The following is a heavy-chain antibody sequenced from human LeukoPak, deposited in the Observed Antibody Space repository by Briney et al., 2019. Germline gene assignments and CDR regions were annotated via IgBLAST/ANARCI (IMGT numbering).Heavy chain of an antibody. D-gene: IGHD5-24*01. V-gene: IGHV4-61*02. CDR2: IYTSGST. Sequence: SQTLSLTCTVSGGSISSGSYYWSWIRQPAGKGLEWIGRIYTSGSTYYNPSLKSRVTISVDTSKNQFSLKLSSVTAADTAVYYCARTRAGYNYSTFDYWGQGTLVTVSS. J-gene: IGHJ4*02. CDR3: ARTRAGYNYSTFDY. CDR1: GGSISSGSYY.